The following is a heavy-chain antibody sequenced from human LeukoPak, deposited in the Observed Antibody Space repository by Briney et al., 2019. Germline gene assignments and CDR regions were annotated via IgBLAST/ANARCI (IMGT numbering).Heavy chain of an antibody. Sequence: GGSLRLSCAASGLTFSSYTLNWVRQAPGKGLEWVSYISSSGSTIYYADSVKGRFTISRDNAKNSLYLQMNSLRAEDTAVYYCAELGITMIGGVWGKGTTVTISS. J-gene: IGHJ6*04. CDR2: ISSSGSTI. D-gene: IGHD3-10*02. CDR3: AELGITMIGGV. V-gene: IGHV3-48*03. CDR1: GLTFSSYT.